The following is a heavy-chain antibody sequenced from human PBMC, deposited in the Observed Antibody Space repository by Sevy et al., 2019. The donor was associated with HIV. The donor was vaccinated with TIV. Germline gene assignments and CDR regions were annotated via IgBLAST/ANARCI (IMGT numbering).Heavy chain of an antibody. CDR1: GFTFSNAW. V-gene: IGHV3-15*01. CDR3: TTDVVFRRVTIRGVFDY. J-gene: IGHJ4*02. Sequence: GWSLRLSCAASGFTFSNAWMSWVRQAPGKGLEWVGRIKSKTDGGTTDYAAPVKGRFTISRDDSKNTLYLQMNSLKTEDTAVYYCTTDVVFRRVTIRGVFDYWGQGTLVTVSS. D-gene: IGHD3-10*01. CDR2: IKSKTDGGTT.